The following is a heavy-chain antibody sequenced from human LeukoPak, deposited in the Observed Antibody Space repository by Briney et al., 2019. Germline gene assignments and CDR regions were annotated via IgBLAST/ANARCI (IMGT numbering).Heavy chain of an antibody. CDR2: ITSDGRTT. D-gene: IGHD3-10*02. CDR1: GFTFSSTW. V-gene: IGHV3-74*01. J-gene: IGHJ4*02. Sequence: GGSLRLSCAASGFTFSSTWMHWFRQGAGKGLVWVSRITSDGRTTIYADSVKGRFSISRDNAKNTLYLQMNSLRAEDAAVYYCARDRYYVPDYWGQGTLVTVSS. CDR3: ARDRYYVPDY.